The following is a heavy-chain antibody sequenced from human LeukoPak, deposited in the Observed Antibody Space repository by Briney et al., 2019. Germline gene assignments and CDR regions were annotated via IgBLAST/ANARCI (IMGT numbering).Heavy chain of an antibody. J-gene: IGHJ3*02. CDR3: AKVRSSSWFQGSFDI. D-gene: IGHD6-13*01. CDR2: ISWNSVMI. CDR1: GFTFDDYA. Sequence: GGSLRLSCAASGFTFDDYAMHWIRQAPGKGLEWVSRISWNSVMIGYADSVKGRFTISRDNAKNSLYLQMNSLRAEDTALFYCAKVRSSSWFQGSFDIWGQGTMVTVSS. V-gene: IGHV3-9*01.